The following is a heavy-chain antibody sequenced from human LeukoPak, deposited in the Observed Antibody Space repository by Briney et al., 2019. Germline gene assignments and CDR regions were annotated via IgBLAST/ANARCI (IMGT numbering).Heavy chain of an antibody. D-gene: IGHD2-15*01. CDR1: GFTFSRFW. J-gene: IGHJ4*02. Sequence: GGSLRLSCAASGFTFSRFWMHWVRQAPGKGLVWVSRINSDGSSISYADFVKGRFTISRDNAKNTLCLEMNSLRAEDTAVYYCARDQIYCSGGFCYFEYWGQGTLVTVSS. V-gene: IGHV3-74*01. CDR2: INSDGSSI. CDR3: ARDQIYCSGGFCYFEY.